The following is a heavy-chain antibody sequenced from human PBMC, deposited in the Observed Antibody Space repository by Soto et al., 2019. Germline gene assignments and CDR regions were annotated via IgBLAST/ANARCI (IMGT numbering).Heavy chain of an antibody. J-gene: IGHJ4*02. Sequence: PGGSLRLSCAASGFTFSTYWMHWVRQAPGKGLVWVSRINGDESRISYADSVKGRFTISRDNAENTLYLQMNSLRVDDTAVYYCARCFRTSCHYWGQGTLVTVSS. D-gene: IGHD2-2*01. CDR1: GFTFSTYW. CDR3: ARCFRTSCHY. V-gene: IGHV3-74*01. CDR2: INGDESRI.